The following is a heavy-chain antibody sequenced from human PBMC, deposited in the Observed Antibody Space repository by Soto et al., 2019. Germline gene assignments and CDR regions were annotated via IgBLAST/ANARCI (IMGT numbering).Heavy chain of an antibody. CDR1: GYTFTSYD. CDR3: ARGHGVAATDYYYSGLDV. Sequence: ASVKVSCKASGYTFTSYDINWVRQATGQGLEYLGWMNPNSGNTAYVQKFQGRVTMTWDTSITTAYMELSSLRSEDTAVYYCARGHGVAATDYYYSGLDVWGQGTTVTVSS. J-gene: IGHJ6*02. CDR2: MNPNSGNT. D-gene: IGHD2-15*01. V-gene: IGHV1-8*01.